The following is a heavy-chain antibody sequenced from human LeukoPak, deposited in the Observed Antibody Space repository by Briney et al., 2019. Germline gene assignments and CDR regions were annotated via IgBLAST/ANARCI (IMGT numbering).Heavy chain of an antibody. J-gene: IGHJ4*01. CDR1: GFTFSGYG. CDR2: ISGSGGNT. Sequence: GGSLRLSCAAAGFTFSGYGMSWVRQAPGKGLEWASGISGSGGNTYYADSVKGRFTISRDNSKNTLYLQMNSLRAEDTAVYYCAKDDNYXRFSXWGXXTLVTVSS. V-gene: IGHV3-23*01. CDR3: AKDDNYXRFSX. D-gene: IGHD3-10*01.